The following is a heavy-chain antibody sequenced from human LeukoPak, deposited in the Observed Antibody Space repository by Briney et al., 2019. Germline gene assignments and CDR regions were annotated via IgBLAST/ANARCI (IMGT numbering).Heavy chain of an antibody. J-gene: IGHJ3*02. V-gene: IGHV4-39*01. CDR1: GGSIIGSDYH. CDR2: ISYSGNT. CDR3: ARHCCSGPAKRVFDI. D-gene: IGHD2-15*01. Sequence: SETLSLTCTVSGGSIIGSDYHWGWVRQPPGKGLEWIGTISYSGNTDYNPCLRSRVTISVDTSNNQFSLRLGSVTAADTAVYHCARHCCSGPAKRVFDIWGQGTMVTVSS.